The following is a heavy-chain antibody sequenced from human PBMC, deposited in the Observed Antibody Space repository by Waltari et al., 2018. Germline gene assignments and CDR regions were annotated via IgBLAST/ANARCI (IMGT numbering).Heavy chain of an antibody. D-gene: IGHD2-2*01. J-gene: IGHJ4*02. V-gene: IGHV4-59*01. Sequence: QVQLQESGPGLVKHSETLSLNCDVSSTINNYFRNRPRKPPGEGLEWMGYVYDAGTSDSNPSLKSRVTISLDTSKNQFSLSLHSATTADTAVYYCARSTSRYCSRTACFPYFFDYWGPGILVTVSS. CDR2: VYDAGTS. CDR1: SSTINNYF. CDR3: ARSTSRYCSRTACFPYFFDY.